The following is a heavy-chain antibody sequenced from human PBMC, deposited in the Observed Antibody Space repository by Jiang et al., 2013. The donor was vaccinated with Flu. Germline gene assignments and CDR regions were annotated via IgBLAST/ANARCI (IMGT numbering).Heavy chain of an antibody. V-gene: IGHV4-59*11. CDR3: AGSRGSLLRGVAN. CDR1: TSSFSNHY. Sequence: TCTVSTSSFSNHYWTWFRQPPGKGLEWIGYIFDSGSTGYNPSLESRVTISLYTSRKQFSLQLTSVTAADTAVYYCAGSRGSLLRGVANWGQGSLVIVSS. CDR2: IFDSGST. J-gene: IGHJ4*02. D-gene: IGHD3-10*01.